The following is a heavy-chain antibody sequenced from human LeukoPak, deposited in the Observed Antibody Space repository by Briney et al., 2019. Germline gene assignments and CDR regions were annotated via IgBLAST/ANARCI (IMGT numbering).Heavy chain of an antibody. CDR3: AKKNIDYGDYEGAFDI. J-gene: IGHJ3*02. CDR1: GFTFSSYG. D-gene: IGHD4-17*01. Sequence: GGSLRLSCAASGFTFSSYGMHRVRQAPGKGLEWVAVISYDGSNKYYADSVKGRFTISRDNSKNTLYLQMNSLRAEDTAVYYCAKKNIDYGDYEGAFDIWGQGTMVTVSS. V-gene: IGHV3-30*18. CDR2: ISYDGSNK.